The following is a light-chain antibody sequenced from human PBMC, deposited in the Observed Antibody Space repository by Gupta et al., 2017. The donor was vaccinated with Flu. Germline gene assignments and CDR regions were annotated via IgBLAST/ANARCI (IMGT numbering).Light chain of an antibody. CDR1: SSDIGGYKY. Sequence: SIIISCTGSSSDIGGYKYVSWYQQHPGKAPKLMIYEVTNRPSGVSNRFSGSKSGNTASLTISGLQAEDEADYYCISYTSSSTWVFGGGTKLTVL. CDR3: ISYTSSSTWV. CDR2: EVT. V-gene: IGLV2-14*01. J-gene: IGLJ3*02.